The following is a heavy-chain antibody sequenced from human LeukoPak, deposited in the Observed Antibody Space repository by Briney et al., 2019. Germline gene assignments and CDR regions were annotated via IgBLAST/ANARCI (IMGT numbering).Heavy chain of an antibody. J-gene: IGHJ4*02. Sequence: ASVKVSCKASGYTFTGYYMHWVRQAPGQGLEWMGGIIPIFGTANYAQKFQGRVTITADESTSTAYMELSSLRSEDTAVYYCAREGNSGSYSSIDYWGQGTLVTVSS. V-gene: IGHV1-69*13. D-gene: IGHD1-26*01. CDR3: AREGNSGSYSSIDY. CDR2: IIPIFGTA. CDR1: GYTFTGYY.